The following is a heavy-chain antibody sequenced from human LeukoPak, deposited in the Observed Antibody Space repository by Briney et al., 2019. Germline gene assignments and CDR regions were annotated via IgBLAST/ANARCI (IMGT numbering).Heavy chain of an antibody. J-gene: IGHJ6*02. V-gene: IGHV1-46*03. D-gene: IGHD2-21*02. CDR1: GYTFTSYY. CDR2: INPSGGST. Sequence: ASVKVSCKTSGYTFTSYYLHRVRQAPGQGLEWMGIINPSGGSTTYPQKFQGRVTMTRDPSTSTVYMELSSLRSEDTAVYYCAVAYCGGDCYYYYAMDVWGQGTTVIVSS. CDR3: AVAYCGGDCYYYYAMDV.